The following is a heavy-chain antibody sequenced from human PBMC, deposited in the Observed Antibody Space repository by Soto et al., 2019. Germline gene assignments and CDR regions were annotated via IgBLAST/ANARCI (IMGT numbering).Heavy chain of an antibody. V-gene: IGHV4-38-2*02. D-gene: IGHD3-10*01. J-gene: IGHJ4*02. CDR2: IYHSGST. CDR1: GYSISSGYY. Sequence: PSETLSLTCAVSGYSISSGYYWGWIRQPPGKGLEWIGSIYHSGSTYYSPSLKSRVTISVDTSKNQFSLKMSSVTAADTAVYYCARDGIGRLLWFGESNSYYFDYWGQGTLVTVSS. CDR3: ARDGIGRLLWFGESNSYYFDY.